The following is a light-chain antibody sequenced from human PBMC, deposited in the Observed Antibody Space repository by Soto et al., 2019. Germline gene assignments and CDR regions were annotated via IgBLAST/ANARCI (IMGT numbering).Light chain of an antibody. Sequence: QPVLTQPPSASGTPGQRVTISCSGSSSNIGSNYVCWYQQLPGTAPKLLIYRNNQRPSGVPDRFSGSKSGTSASLAISGLRSEDEADYYCAAWDDSLVFGGGTQLTVL. V-gene: IGLV1-47*01. CDR2: RNN. CDR1: SSNIGSNY. CDR3: AAWDDSLV. J-gene: IGLJ7*01.